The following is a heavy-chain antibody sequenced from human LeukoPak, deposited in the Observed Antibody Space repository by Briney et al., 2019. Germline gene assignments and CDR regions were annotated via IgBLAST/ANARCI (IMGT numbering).Heavy chain of an antibody. V-gene: IGHV4-38-2*02. CDR1: GYSISSGYY. J-gene: IGHJ4*02. CDR3: ARDGGIAADDDY. D-gene: IGHD6-13*01. CDR2: IYHSGST. Sequence: PSETLSLTCTVSGYSISSGYYWGWSRPPPGKGLEGIRSIYHSGSTYYNPSLKSRVTISVDTSKNQFSLKLSSVTAADTAVYYCARDGGIAADDDYWGQGTLVTVSS.